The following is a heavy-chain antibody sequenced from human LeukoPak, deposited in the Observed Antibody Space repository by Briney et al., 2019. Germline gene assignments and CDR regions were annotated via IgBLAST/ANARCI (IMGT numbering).Heavy chain of an antibody. CDR2: IYSGGST. V-gene: IGHV3-53*01. D-gene: IGHD3-22*01. CDR1: GFTVSSSY. CDR3: ARELHSSAVFFDY. J-gene: IGHJ4*02. Sequence: GGSLRLSCAASGFTVSSSYMSWVRQAPGKGLEWVSVIYSGGSTYYADSVKGRFTISRDNSKNTLYLQMNSLRAEDTAVYYCARELHSSAVFFDYWGQGTLVTDSS.